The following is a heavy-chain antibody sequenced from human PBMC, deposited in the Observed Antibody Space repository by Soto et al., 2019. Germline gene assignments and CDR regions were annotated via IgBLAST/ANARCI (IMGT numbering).Heavy chain of an antibody. CDR2: IYYSGST. CDR3: ATRGRYSGYGYIHY. D-gene: IGHD5-12*01. CDR1: GGSVSSGSYY. J-gene: IGHJ4*02. Sequence: QVQLQESGPGLVKPSETLSLTCTVSGGSVSSGSYYWSWIRQPPGKGLEWIGYIYYSGSTNYNPSLKSRVTRTIDTSKNQFCLRLSSVTAADTAVYYCATRGRYSGYGYIHYWGQGTLVTVSS. V-gene: IGHV4-61*01.